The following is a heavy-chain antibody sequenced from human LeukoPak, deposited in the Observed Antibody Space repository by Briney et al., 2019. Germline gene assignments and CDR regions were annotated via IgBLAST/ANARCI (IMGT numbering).Heavy chain of an antibody. D-gene: IGHD1-26*01. Sequence: PSETLSLTCTVSGGSISSSSYYWGWIRQPPGKGLEWIGYIYYSGSTNYNPSLKSRVTISVDTSKNQFSLKLSSVTAADTAVYYCASEAVGAPDYWGQGTLVTVSS. V-gene: IGHV4-61*05. CDR2: IYYSGST. CDR1: GGSISSSSYY. CDR3: ASEAVGAPDY. J-gene: IGHJ4*02.